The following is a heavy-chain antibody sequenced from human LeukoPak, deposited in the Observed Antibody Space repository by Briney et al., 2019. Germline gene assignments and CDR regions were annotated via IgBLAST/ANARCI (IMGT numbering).Heavy chain of an antibody. V-gene: IGHV4-38-2*02. Sequence: PSETLSLTCTVSGYSISSGYYWGWIRQPPGKGLEWIGSIYHSGSTYYNPSLKSRVTISVDTSKNQFSLKLSSVTAADTAVYYCARGVDDILTGYYSVPYWGQGTLVTVSS. CDR2: IYHSGST. D-gene: IGHD3-9*01. J-gene: IGHJ4*02. CDR1: GYSISSGYY. CDR3: ARGVDDILTGYYSVPY.